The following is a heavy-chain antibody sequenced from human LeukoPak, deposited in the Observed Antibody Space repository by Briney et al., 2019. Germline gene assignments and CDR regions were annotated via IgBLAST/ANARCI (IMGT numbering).Heavy chain of an antibody. V-gene: IGHV1-69*05. Sequence: ASVKVSCKASGGTFSSYAISWVRQAPGQGLEWMGGIIPIFGTANYAQKFQGRVTITTDESTSTAYMGLSSLRSEDTAVYYCATSANGYCSSTSCSGSHYWGQGTLVTVSS. D-gene: IGHD2-2*01. CDR1: GGTFSSYA. J-gene: IGHJ4*02. CDR2: IIPIFGTA. CDR3: ATSANGYCSSTSCSGSHY.